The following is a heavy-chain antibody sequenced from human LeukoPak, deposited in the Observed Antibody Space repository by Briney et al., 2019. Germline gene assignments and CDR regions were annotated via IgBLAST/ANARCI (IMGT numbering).Heavy chain of an antibody. CDR2: INHSGST. Sequence: SETLSLTCAVYAGSFSGYYWSWIRQPPGKGLEWIGEINHSGSTNYNPSLKSRVTISVDTSKNQFSLKLSSVTAADTAMYYCARGYSSSRGSDYWGRGNLVTVSS. V-gene: IGHV4-34*01. CDR1: AGSFSGYY. CDR3: ARGYSSSRGSDY. J-gene: IGHJ4*02. D-gene: IGHD6-13*01.